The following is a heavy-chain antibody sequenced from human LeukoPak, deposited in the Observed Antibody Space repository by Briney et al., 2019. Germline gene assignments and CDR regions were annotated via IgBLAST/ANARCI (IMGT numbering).Heavy chain of an antibody. J-gene: IGHJ5*02. Sequence: GGSLRLSCAASGFTFSSYSMNWVRQAPGKGLEWVSSISSSSSYIYYADSVKGRFTISRDNAKNSLYLQMNSLRADDTAVYYCARAGPHNYDFWSGYAGYNWFDPWGQGTLVTVSS. CDR1: GFTFSSYS. CDR3: ARAGPHNYDFWSGYAGYNWFDP. D-gene: IGHD3-3*01. CDR2: ISSSSSYI. V-gene: IGHV3-21*04.